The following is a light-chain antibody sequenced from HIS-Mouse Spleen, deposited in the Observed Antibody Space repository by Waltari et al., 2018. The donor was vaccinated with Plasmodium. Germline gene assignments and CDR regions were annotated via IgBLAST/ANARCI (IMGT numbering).Light chain of an antibody. V-gene: IGLV1-44*01. Sequence: QSVLPQPPSASGTPGQRVTISCSGSSSNIGSNTVNWYHQLPGTAPKLPIYRNNQRTSWCPDRFSGSKSGHSASRAISGLQSEDEADYYCAAWDDSLNGYVFGTGTKVTVL. J-gene: IGLJ1*01. CDR1: SSNIGSNT. CDR2: RNN. CDR3: AAWDDSLNGYV.